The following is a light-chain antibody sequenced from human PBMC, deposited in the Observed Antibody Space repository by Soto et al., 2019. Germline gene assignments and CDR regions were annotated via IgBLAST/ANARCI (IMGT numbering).Light chain of an antibody. CDR1: QSISSW. J-gene: IGKJ1*01. CDR3: QQYNSFPT. V-gene: IGKV1-5*03. Sequence: DIQMTQSPSTLSASVGDRVTITCRASQSISSWLAWYQQKPGKAPKLLIYKASSLESGGPSRFSGSGSGTEFTLTTSSLQPDYLATYYCQQYNSFPTFGQGTKVEIK. CDR2: KAS.